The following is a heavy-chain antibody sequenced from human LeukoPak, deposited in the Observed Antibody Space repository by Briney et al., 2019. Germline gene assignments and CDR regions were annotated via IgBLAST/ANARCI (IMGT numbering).Heavy chain of an antibody. J-gene: IGHJ6*02. CDR3: ASSYYYDSSGFYYYYGMDV. CDR1: GYTFTGYY. CDR2: IIPILGIA. Sequence: SVKVSCKASGYTFTGYYMHWVRQAPGQGLEWMGRIIPILGIANYAQKFQGRVTITADKSTSTAYMELSSLRSEDTAVYYCASSYYYDSSGFYYYYGMDVWGQGTTVTVSS. D-gene: IGHD3-22*01. V-gene: IGHV1-69*02.